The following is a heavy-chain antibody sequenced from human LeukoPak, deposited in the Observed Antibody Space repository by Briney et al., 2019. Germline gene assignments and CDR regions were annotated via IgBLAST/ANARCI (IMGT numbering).Heavy chain of an antibody. J-gene: IGHJ4*02. V-gene: IGHV1-69*13. CDR2: IIPIFGTA. CDR3: ASSMVATVSYTMAFDY. CDR1: GGTFSSYA. D-gene: IGHD5-12*01. Sequence: ASVKVSCKASGGTFSSYAISWVRQAPGQGLEWMGGIIPIFGTANYAQKFQGRVTITADESTSTAYMELSSLRSEDTAVYYRASSMVATVSYTMAFDYWGQGTLVTVSS.